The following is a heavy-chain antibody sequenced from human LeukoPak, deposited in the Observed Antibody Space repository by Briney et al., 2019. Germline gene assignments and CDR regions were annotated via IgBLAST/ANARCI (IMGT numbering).Heavy chain of an antibody. D-gene: IGHD5-24*01. Sequence: SETLSLTCTVSGSSASSYYWSWIRQPAGKGLEWIGHMFPSDYTNYSPSLKSRVTISLDKSKNQFTLKLSSVTAADTAVYYCAREFDPERDGFPDAFDLWGPGTWVTVSS. CDR1: GSSASSYY. V-gene: IGHV4-4*07. CDR2: MFPSDYT. CDR3: AREFDPERDGFPDAFDL. J-gene: IGHJ3*01.